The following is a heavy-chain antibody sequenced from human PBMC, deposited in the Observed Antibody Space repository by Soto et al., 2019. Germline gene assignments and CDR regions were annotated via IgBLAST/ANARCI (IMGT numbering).Heavy chain of an antibody. Sequence: GGSLRLSCAASGFTFSNAWMNWVRQAPGKGLEWVGRIKSKTDGGTTDYAAPVKGSFSISRDDSENTLYLQMNSLKTEDTAVYYCTTVKVGAACFDFWGQGTLVTVSS. J-gene: IGHJ4*02. D-gene: IGHD1-26*01. CDR2: IKSKTDGGTT. V-gene: IGHV3-15*07. CDR1: GFTFSNAW. CDR3: TTVKVGAACFDF.